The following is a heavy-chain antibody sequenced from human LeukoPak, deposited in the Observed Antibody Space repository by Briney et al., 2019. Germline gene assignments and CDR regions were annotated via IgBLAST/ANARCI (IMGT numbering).Heavy chain of an antibody. J-gene: IGHJ4*02. CDR1: GYTFTSYG. Sequence: ASVTVSCKPSGYTFTSYGISWVRQAPGQGHEWMGWISAYNGNTNYPQKLQRRVAITTKTTTRKAYIVLRSLAYDDTAVCYCARGHYGSGSYSSPAVGYWGQGTLVTVSP. V-gene: IGHV1-18*01. CDR3: ARGHYGSGSYSSPAVGY. D-gene: IGHD3-10*01. CDR2: ISAYNGNT.